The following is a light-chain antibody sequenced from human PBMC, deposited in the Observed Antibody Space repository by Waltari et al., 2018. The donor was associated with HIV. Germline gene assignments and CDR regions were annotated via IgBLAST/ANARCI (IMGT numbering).Light chain of an antibody. Sequence: QSALTQPASVSGSPGKSVTISCTGTSSDVGGSDYVSWYQQYPVKAPKLRIDYVTPRPSGISTRFSGSKSGNTASLTSSGLQADDEGEYFCSSYTSSTTVAFGGGTKLTVL. CDR3: SSYTSSTTVA. V-gene: IGLV2-14*01. CDR1: SSDVGGSDY. CDR2: YVT. J-gene: IGLJ2*01.